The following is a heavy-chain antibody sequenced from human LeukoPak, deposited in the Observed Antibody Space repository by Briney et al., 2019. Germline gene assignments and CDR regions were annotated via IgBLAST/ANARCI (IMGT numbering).Heavy chain of an antibody. Sequence: ASVKVSCKASGYTFTSYGISWVRQAPGQGLEWMGWISAYNGNTNYAQKLQGRVTMTTDTSTSTAYMELRSLRSDDTAVYYCARDFNEGIVVVVAATDDAIDIWGQGTMVTVSS. V-gene: IGHV1-18*01. CDR2: ISAYNGNT. CDR1: GYTFTSYG. D-gene: IGHD2-15*01. CDR3: ARDFNEGIVVVVAATDDAIDI. J-gene: IGHJ3*02.